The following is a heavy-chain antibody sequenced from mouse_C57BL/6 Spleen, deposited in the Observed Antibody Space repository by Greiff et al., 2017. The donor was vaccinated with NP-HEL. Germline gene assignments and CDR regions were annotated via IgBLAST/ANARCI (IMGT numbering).Heavy chain of an antibody. J-gene: IGHJ3*01. D-gene: IGHD2-4*01. CDR1: GFSLTSYG. Sequence: QVQLKESGPGLVAPSQSLSITCTVSGFSLTSYGVSWVRQPPGKGLEWLGVRWGDGRRKEKGDRRGRRRRRKDNSKSQVFVKLNSLQTDDTATYYCARIYYDYDADVWFAYWGQGTLVTVSA. V-gene: IGHV2-3*01. CDR3: ARIYYDYDADVWFAY. CDR2: RWGDGRR.